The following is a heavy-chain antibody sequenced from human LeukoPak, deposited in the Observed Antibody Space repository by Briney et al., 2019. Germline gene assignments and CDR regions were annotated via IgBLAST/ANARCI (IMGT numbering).Heavy chain of an antibody. CDR3: ASQVGDYGDYYFDY. CDR2: IYSGGST. D-gene: IGHD4-17*01. J-gene: IGHJ4*02. Sequence: PGGSLRLSCAASGFTVSSNYMSWVRQAPGKGLEWVSVIYSGGSTYYADSVKGRFTISRDNSKNTLYLQMNSLRAEDTAVYYCASQVGDYGDYYFDYWGQGTLVTVSS. CDR1: GFTVSSNY. V-gene: IGHV3-66*04.